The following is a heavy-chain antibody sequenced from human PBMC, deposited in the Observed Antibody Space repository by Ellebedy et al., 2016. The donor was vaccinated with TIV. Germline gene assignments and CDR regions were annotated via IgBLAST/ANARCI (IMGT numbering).Heavy chain of an antibody. CDR3: ARRSNYDHDWGTDRPLDVLDF. V-gene: IGHV5-51*01. CDR2: IYPGDSDT. D-gene: IGHD3-16*02. CDR1: GYSFRSYW. J-gene: IGHJ3*01. Sequence: GESLKISCEGSGYSFRSYWVAWVRQMPGKGLEWMGIIYPGDSDTKYSPSFQGQVTMSADTSMETAYLQWSSLKASDTAVYYCARRSNYDHDWGTDRPLDVLDFWGQGTKVTVFS.